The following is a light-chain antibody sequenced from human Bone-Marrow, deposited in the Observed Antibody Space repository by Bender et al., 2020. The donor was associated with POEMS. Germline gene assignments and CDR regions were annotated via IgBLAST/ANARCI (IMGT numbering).Light chain of an antibody. V-gene: IGLV2-23*01. CDR1: NSDVGSYNL. J-gene: IGLJ1*01. CDR2: EDN. Sequence: QSALTQPASVSGSPGQSITVSRTGTNSDVGSYNLVSWYQQHPGKVPKPMIYEDNTRPSGVSNRFSGSKSGNTASLTISGLQAEDEADYYCCSYAGSNAYVFGTGTKVTVL. CDR3: CSYAGSNAYV.